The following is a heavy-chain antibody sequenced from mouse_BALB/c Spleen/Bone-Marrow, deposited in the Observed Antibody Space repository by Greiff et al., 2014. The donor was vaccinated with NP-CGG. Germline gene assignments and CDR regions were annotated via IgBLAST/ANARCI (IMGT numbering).Heavy chain of an antibody. Sequence: QVQLQQSGAELVKPGASVKLSCKASGYTFTSHWMHWVKQRPGQGLEWIGEINPSNGRSNYNEKFKSKATLTVDKSSRTAYMQLSSLTSWDSAVYYCARRGNYGAMDYWGQGTSVTVSA. D-gene: IGHD2-1*01. CDR3: ARRGNYGAMDY. V-gene: IGHV1S81*02. CDR2: INPSNGRS. CDR1: GYTFTSHW. J-gene: IGHJ4*01.